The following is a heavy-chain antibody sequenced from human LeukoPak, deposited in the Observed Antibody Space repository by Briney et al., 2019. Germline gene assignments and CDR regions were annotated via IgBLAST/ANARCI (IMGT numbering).Heavy chain of an antibody. J-gene: IGHJ4*02. Sequence: KTSETLPLTCTVSGGSISSYYWSWIRQPPGKGLEWIGYIYYSGSTNYNPSLKSRVTISADTSKNQFSLKLSSVTAADTAVYYCARGITIFDYWGQGTLVTVSS. CDR3: ARGITIFDY. CDR2: IYYSGST. CDR1: GGSISSYY. D-gene: IGHD3-3*01. V-gene: IGHV4-59*01.